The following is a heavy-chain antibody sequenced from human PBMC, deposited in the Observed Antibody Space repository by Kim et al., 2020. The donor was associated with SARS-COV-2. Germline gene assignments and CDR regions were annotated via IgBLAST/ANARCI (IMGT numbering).Heavy chain of an antibody. CDR3: ARVNRRTTVTTLFDY. Sequence: SETLSLTCAVYGGSFSGYYWSWIRQPPGKGLEWIGEINHSGSTNYNPSLKSRVTISVDTSKNQFSLKLSSVTAADTAVYYCARVNRRTTVTTLFDYWGQGTLVTVSS. J-gene: IGHJ4*02. CDR2: INHSGST. V-gene: IGHV4-34*01. CDR1: GGSFSGYY. D-gene: IGHD4-17*01.